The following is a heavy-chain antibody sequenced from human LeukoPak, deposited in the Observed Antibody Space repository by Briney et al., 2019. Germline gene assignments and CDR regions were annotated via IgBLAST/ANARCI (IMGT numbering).Heavy chain of an antibody. CDR2: IYYSGST. CDR1: GGSISSSHYY. V-gene: IGHV4-39*01. CDR3: ARQGFYDFHFDT. D-gene: IGHD3/OR15-3a*01. Sequence: SETLSLTCTVSGGSISSSHYYWGWIRQPPGKGLEWLATIYYSGSTDYNTSLKSRITISADTFKKQFSLKLRSVTAADTAVYYCARQGFYDFHFDTWGQGTLVTVSS. J-gene: IGHJ4*02.